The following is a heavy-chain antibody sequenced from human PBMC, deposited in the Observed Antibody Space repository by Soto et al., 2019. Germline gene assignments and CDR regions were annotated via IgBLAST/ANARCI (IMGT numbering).Heavy chain of an antibody. V-gene: IGHV4-39*01. CDR2: IFHSGST. J-gene: IGHJ3*02. CDR1: GGSISSSNYY. CDR3: ARSRGSSWRITDAFEI. Sequence: SETLSLTCSVAGGSISSSNYYWGWIRQPPGKGLEWIGSIFHSGSTDYNASLKSRVTISVDTPRNQFSLKLNSVTGADTAVYFCARSRGSSWRITDAFEIWGKGTMVTVSS. D-gene: IGHD2-2*01.